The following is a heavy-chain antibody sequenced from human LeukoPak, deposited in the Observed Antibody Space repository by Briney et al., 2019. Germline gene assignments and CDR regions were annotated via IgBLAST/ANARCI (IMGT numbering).Heavy chain of an antibody. V-gene: IGHV1-69*05. CDR2: IIPIFGTA. J-gene: IGHJ5*02. CDR3: AIVSGYLENWCDP. D-gene: IGHD3-3*01. Sequence: ASVKVSCEASGGTFSSYAISWVRQAPGQGLEWMGAIIPIFGTANYAQKFQGGVTITTDESTSTAYMELSSLRSEDTAVYYCAIVSGYLENWCDPWGQGTLVTVSS. CDR1: GGTFSSYA.